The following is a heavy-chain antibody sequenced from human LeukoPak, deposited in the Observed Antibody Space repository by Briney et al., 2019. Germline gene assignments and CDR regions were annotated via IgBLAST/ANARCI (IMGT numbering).Heavy chain of an antibody. D-gene: IGHD1-20*01. CDR3: ARGRITGTSPFGY. CDR1: GGSFSGYY. J-gene: IGHJ4*02. Sequence: SETLSLTCAVYGGSFSGYYWSWVRQPPGKGLEWIGEINHSGSTNYNPSLKSRVTISVDTSKNQFSLKLSSVTAADTAVYYCARGRITGTSPFGYWGQGTLVTVSS. V-gene: IGHV4-34*01. CDR2: INHSGST.